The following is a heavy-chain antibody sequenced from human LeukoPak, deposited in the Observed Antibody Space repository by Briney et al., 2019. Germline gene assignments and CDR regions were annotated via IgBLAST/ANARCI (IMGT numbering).Heavy chain of an antibody. D-gene: IGHD3-10*01. CDR2: ISVYNGNT. CDR3: ARDRGGKLLWFGELSPRDY. CDR1: GFIFSNFG. J-gene: IGHJ4*02. V-gene: IGHV1-18*01. Sequence: GASVKVSCKASGFIFSNFGVTWVRQAPGQGLEWMGWISVYNGNTNYAQKLQGRVTMTTDTSTSTAYMELRSLRSDDTAVYYCARDRGGKLLWFGELSPRDYWGQGTLVTVSS.